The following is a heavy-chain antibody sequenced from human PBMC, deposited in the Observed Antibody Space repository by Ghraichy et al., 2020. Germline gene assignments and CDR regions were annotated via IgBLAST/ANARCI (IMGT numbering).Heavy chain of an antibody. V-gene: IGHV3-21*01. Sequence: GGSLRLSCAASGFTFSSYSMNWVRQAPGKGLEWVSSISSSSSYIYYADSVKGRFTISRDNAKNSLYLQMNSLRAEDTAVYYCAREHGTTSAFDIWGQGTMVTVSS. CDR3: AREHGTTSAFDI. D-gene: IGHD4-11*01. J-gene: IGHJ3*02. CDR1: GFTFSSYS. CDR2: ISSSSSYI.